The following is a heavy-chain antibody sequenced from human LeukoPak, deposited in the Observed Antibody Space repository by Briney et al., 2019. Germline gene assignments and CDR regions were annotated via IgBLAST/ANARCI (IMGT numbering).Heavy chain of an antibody. D-gene: IGHD3-10*01. V-gene: IGHV1-8*01. CDR2: MNPKDGNT. CDR3: ARDKHIAWFGELLSPPDY. CDR1: GYTFTDLD. J-gene: IGHJ4*02. Sequence: ASVTVFCKASGYTFTDLDINWVRQAPGQGLEWMGWMNPKDGNTGYAQTFQNRVSMTRDTSKRTAYIELRRLTSADTAVYYCARDKHIAWFGELLSPPDYWGQGTLVTVSS.